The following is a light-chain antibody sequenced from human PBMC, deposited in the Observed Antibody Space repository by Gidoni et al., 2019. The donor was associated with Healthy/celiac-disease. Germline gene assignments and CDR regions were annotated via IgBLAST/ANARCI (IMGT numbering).Light chain of an antibody. Sequence: EIVLTQSPATLSLSPGDRATLSCRASQSVSSYLAWYQQKPGQAPRLLIYDASNRATGIPARFSGSGSGTDFTLTISSLEPEDFVVYYCQQRSNWPPLWTFGQGTKLEIK. CDR1: QSVSSY. J-gene: IGKJ2*02. V-gene: IGKV3-11*01. CDR2: DAS. CDR3: QQRSNWPPLWT.